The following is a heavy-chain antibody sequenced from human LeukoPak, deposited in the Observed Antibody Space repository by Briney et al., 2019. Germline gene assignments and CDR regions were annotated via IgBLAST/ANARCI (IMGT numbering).Heavy chain of an antibody. CDR1: GFTFSTYW. CDR2: IKQDGSEE. Sequence: GGSLRLSCAASGFTFSTYWMTWVRQAPGKGLEWVANIKQDGSEEYYVDSVKGRFTISRDNSKNTLYLQMNSLRAEDTAVYYCAPRTDYFDYWGQGTLVTVSS. J-gene: IGHJ4*02. CDR3: APRTDYFDY. D-gene: IGHD1-14*01. V-gene: IGHV3-7*03.